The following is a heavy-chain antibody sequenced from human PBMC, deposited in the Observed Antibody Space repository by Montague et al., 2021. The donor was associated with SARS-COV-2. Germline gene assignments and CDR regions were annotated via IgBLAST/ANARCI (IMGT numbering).Heavy chain of an antibody. D-gene: IGHD3-22*01. CDR1: GYTFTSYD. CDR3: ARAQYYYDSSGYYPAY. J-gene: IGHJ4*02. Sequence: SVKVSCKASGYTFTSYDINWVRQATGQGLEWMGWMNPNSGSTGYAQKFQGRVTMTRNTSISTAYMELSSLRSEDTAVYYCARAQYYYDSSGYYPAYWGQGTLVTVSS. V-gene: IGHV1-8*01. CDR2: MNPNSGST.